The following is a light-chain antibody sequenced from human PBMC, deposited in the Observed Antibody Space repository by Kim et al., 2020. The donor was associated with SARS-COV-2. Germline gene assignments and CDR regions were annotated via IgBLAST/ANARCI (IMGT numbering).Light chain of an antibody. CDR2: RNN. V-gene: IGLV1-47*01. Sequence: QPVLTQPPSASGTPGQRVTISCSGSSSNIGSNYVYWYQQLPGTAPKLLIYRNNQRPSGVPDRFSGSKSGTSASLAISGLRSEDEADYYCAAWDDSLSGNYGFGTGTKGTVL. CDR1: SSNIGSNY. J-gene: IGLJ1*01. CDR3: AAWDDSLSGNYG.